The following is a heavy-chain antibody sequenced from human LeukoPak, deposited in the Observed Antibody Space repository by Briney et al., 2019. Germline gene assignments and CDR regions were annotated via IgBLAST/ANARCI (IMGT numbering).Heavy chain of an antibody. CDR3: VRGRTASCYSPSDY. D-gene: IGHD2-15*01. J-gene: IGHJ4*02. CDR1: GISFSNYA. V-gene: IGHV3-23*01. Sequence: PGRSLRLSCAASGISFSNYAMTWVRQAPGKGLEWVSTICGSGGDTHYADSVKGRFAISRDTSKYTLQLQMNSLRAEDAAVYYCVRGRTASCYSPSDYWGQGILVTVSS. CDR2: ICGSGGDT.